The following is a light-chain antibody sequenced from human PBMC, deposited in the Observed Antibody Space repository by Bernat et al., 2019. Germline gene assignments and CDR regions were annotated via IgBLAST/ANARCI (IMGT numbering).Light chain of an antibody. J-gene: IGKJ5*01. Sequence: EIVLTQSPGTLCLSPGERATLSCRASQRVSSTYLARYQQKPGQAPRLLIYGASSRATGIPDRFSGSRSGTDFTLTISRLDPEDFAAYYCQHYGSSPPITFGQGTRLDIK. CDR3: QHYGSSPPIT. CDR1: QRVSSTY. V-gene: IGKV3-20*01. CDR2: GAS.